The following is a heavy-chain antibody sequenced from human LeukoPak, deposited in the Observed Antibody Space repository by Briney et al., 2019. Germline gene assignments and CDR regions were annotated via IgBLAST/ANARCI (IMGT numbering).Heavy chain of an antibody. J-gene: IGHJ5*02. D-gene: IGHD3-10*01. V-gene: IGHV1-46*01. CDR2: INPSGGST. CDR3: VRDGEGLAISVNYWFDL. CDR1: GYTFTSYY. Sequence: ASVKVSCKASGYTFTSYYMHWVRQAPGQGLEWMGIINPSGGSTSYAQKFQGRVTMTRDTSTSTVYMEPSSLRSEDTAVYYCVRDGEGLAISVNYWFDLWGQGTLVTVSS.